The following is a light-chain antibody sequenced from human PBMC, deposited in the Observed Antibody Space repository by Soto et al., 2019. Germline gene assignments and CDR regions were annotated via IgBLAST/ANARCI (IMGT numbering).Light chain of an antibody. J-gene: IGKJ1*01. Sequence: DIQMTQSPSSLSASVGDRVTITCRASQSISSYLNWYQHKPGKAPKILIYGASSLQSGVPSRFSGSGSGTDFTLTINSLQPEVFATYFCHQQYRVPRTFGQGTKVEMK. CDR3: HQQYRVPRT. CDR1: QSISSY. V-gene: IGKV1-39*01. CDR2: GAS.